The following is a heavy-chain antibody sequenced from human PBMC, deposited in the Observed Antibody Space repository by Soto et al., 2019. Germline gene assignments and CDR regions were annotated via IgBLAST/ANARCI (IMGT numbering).Heavy chain of an antibody. D-gene: IGHD3-22*01. CDR2: IYHSGNT. CDR1: GGSISSSYW. Sequence: SETLSLTCAVSGGSISSSYWWSWVRQPPGKGMEWIGEIYHSGNTNYNPSLKSRVTISVDKSKNQFSLNLSSVTAAYTAVYYCARRRITMIVVVFDAFDIWGQGTMVS. CDR3: ARRRITMIVVVFDAFDI. J-gene: IGHJ3*02. V-gene: IGHV4-4*02.